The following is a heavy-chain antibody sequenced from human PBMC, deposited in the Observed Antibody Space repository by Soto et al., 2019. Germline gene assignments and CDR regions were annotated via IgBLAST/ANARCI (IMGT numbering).Heavy chain of an antibody. Sequence: WTWIRQLPGKGLEWIGYIHYSGNTFSNPSLKSRVSMSVDTAKNQFSLNVISVTAADTAVYYCARENIVVVPTAKGWFDPWGQGPLVTVSS. J-gene: IGHJ5*02. D-gene: IGHD2-2*01. CDR2: IHYSGNT. V-gene: IGHV4-31*02. CDR3: ARENIVVVPTAKGWFDP.